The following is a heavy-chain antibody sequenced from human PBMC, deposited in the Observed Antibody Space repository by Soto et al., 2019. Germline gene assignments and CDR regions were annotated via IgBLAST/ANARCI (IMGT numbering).Heavy chain of an antibody. CDR1: GYTFTSYG. D-gene: IGHD3-22*01. Sequence: QVQLVQSGAEVKEPGASVKVSCKASGYTFTSYGLNWVRQAPGQGLEWMGWISAYNGNTNYAQKLQGRVTMTTDTSTSAANMELRSLRSDDTAVYYCARSRSSGYFLDYWGQGTLVTVSS. J-gene: IGHJ4*02. CDR2: ISAYNGNT. CDR3: ARSRSSGYFLDY. V-gene: IGHV1-18*01.